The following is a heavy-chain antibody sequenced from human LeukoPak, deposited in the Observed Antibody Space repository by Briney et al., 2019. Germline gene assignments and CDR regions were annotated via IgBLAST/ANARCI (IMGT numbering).Heavy chain of an antibody. CDR1: GYTFTGYY. CDR2: INPNSGGT. J-gene: IGHJ6*03. CDR3: ARGVAGSYYYYYMDV. Sequence: ASVKVSCKASGYTFTGYYMHWVRQAPGQGLEWMGWINPNSGGTNYAQKFQGRVTMTRDTSISTAYMELSRLRSDDTAVYYCARGVAGSYYYYYMDVWGKGTTVTISS. D-gene: IGHD6-19*01. V-gene: IGHV1-2*02.